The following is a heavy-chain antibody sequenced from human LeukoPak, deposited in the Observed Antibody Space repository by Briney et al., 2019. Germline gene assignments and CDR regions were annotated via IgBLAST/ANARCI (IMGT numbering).Heavy chain of an antibody. CDR2: INPNSGGT. J-gene: IGHJ4*02. CDR3: AREPTLRFLEWLFSN. CDR1: GYTFTGYY. D-gene: IGHD3-3*01. V-gene: IGHV1-2*02. Sequence: ASVKVSCKASGYTFTGYYMHWVRQAPGQGLEWMRWINPNSGGTNYAQKFQGRVTMTRDTSISTAYMELSRLRSDDTAVYYCAREPTLRFLEWLFSNWGQGTLVTVSS.